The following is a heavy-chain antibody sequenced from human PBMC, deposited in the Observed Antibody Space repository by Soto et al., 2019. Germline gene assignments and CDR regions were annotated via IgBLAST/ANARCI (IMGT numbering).Heavy chain of an antibody. CDR3: KGGSWQLRFDP. CDR1: GGSFSGYY. CDR2: INHSGSA. V-gene: IGHV4-34*01. Sequence: SETLSLTCAVYGGSFSGYYWSWIRQPPGKGLEWIGEINHSGSANYNPSLKSRVTISVDTSKNQFSLKLSSVTAADTAVYYCKGGSWQLRFDPWGQGTRVTVSS. J-gene: IGHJ5*02.